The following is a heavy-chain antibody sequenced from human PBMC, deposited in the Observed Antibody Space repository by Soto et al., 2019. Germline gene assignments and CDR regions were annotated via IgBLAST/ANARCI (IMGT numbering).Heavy chain of an antibody. CDR1: GGSFSGYY. V-gene: IGHV4-34*01. CDR3: ARALQDYFDY. Sequence: PSETLSLTCAVYGGSFSGYYWIWIRQPPGKGLEWIGEINHSGSTNYNPSLKSRVTISVDTSKNQFSLKLSSVTAADTAVYYCARALQDYFDYWGQGTLVTVSS. CDR2: INHSGST. J-gene: IGHJ4*02.